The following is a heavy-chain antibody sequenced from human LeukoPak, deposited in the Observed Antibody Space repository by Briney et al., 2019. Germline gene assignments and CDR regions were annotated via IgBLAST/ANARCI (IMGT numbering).Heavy chain of an antibody. CDR1: GGSMSSYY. CDR2: INYSGST. J-gene: IGHJ3*01. Sequence: SETLSLTCTVSGGSMSSYYWSWIRQPPGEGLEWIGYINYSGSTTYNPSLRSRGTMSVDTSKNQFSLKLTSVTAADTAVYHCARGANYGDYGLDAFDVWGQGTMVTVSS. V-gene: IGHV4-59*01. D-gene: IGHD4-17*01. CDR3: ARGANYGDYGLDAFDV.